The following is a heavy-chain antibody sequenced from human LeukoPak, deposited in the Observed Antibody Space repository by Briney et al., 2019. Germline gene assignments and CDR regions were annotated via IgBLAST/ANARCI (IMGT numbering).Heavy chain of an antibody. CDR3: ASGRPLGFDY. D-gene: IGHD1-26*01. J-gene: IGHJ4*02. CDR1: GGCISSYY. V-gene: IGHV4-59*01. Sequence: PSETLSLTCTVSGGCISSYYWNWIRQPPGKGLEWIGYIYYRGSTNYNPSLKSRVTISVDTSKNQFSLKLSSVTAADTAVYYCASGRPLGFDYWGQGTLVTVSS. CDR2: IYYRGST.